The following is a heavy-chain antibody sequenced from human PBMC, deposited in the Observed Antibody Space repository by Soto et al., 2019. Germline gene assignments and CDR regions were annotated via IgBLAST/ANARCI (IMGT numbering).Heavy chain of an antibody. D-gene: IGHD3-22*01. CDR2: ISGSGGRT. V-gene: IGHV3-23*01. Sequence: SLRLSCAASGFTFSSYAMSWVRQAPGKGLEWVLSISGSGGRTYYADSVKGRFTISRDNSKNTLYLQMNSLRVEDTAVYYCAKMGDSSGYDFFDYWGQGTLVTVSS. J-gene: IGHJ4*02. CDR1: GFTFSSYA. CDR3: AKMGDSSGYDFFDY.